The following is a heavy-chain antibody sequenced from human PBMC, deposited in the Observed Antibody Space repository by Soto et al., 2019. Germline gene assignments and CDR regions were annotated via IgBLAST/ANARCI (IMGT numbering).Heavy chain of an antibody. V-gene: IGHV4-59*08. Sequence: SETLSLTCTVSGGSISSYYWSWIRQPPGKGLEWIGYIYYSGSTNYNPSLKSRVTISVDTSKNQFSLKLSSVTAADTAVYYCARLNWNHFDYWGQGTLVTVSS. CDR1: GGSISSYY. CDR3: ARLNWNHFDY. J-gene: IGHJ4*02. CDR2: IYYSGST. D-gene: IGHD1-1*01.